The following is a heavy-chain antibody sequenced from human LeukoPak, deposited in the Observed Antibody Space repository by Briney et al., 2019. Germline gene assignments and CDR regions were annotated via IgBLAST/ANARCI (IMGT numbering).Heavy chain of an antibody. CDR2: ISGSGGDT. J-gene: IGHJ4*02. D-gene: IGHD4-23*01. V-gene: IGHV3-23*01. CDR1: GFTFSSYA. CDR3: AKDLGSVVTPPSLDF. Sequence: GGSLRLSCAASGFTFSSYAMSWVRQAPGKGLEWVSAISGSGGDTYYADSVKGRFTISRDNSKNTLYLQMSSLRAEDTAVYYCAKDLGSVVTPPSLDFWGQGTLVTVTS.